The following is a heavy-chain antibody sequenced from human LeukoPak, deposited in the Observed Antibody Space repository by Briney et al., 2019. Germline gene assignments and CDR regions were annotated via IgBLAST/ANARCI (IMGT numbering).Heavy chain of an antibody. CDR3: ARATRLGYYYYCGMDV. V-gene: IGHV5-51*01. D-gene: IGHD3-9*01. CDR1: GYSFTSYW. J-gene: IGHJ6*02. CDR2: IYPGDSDT. Sequence: GESLKISCKGSGYSFTSYWIGWVRQMPGKGLEWMGIIYPGDSDTRYSPSFQGQVTISADKSISTAYLQWSSLKASDTAMYYCARATRLGYYYYCGMDVWGQGTTVTVSS.